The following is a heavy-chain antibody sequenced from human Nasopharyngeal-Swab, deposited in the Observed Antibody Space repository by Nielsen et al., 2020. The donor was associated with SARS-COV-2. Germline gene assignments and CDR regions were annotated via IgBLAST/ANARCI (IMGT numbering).Heavy chain of an antibody. Sequence: GSLRLSCTVSGGSISNYYWSWIRQSPGKGLEWIGYIYYSGSTNYNPSLKSRVTISVDTSKNQFSLKLSSVTAADTAVYYCARGKQLRPFDYWGQGTLVTVSS. J-gene: IGHJ4*02. D-gene: IGHD5-18*01. CDR3: ARGKQLRPFDY. CDR1: GGSISNYY. V-gene: IGHV4-59*01. CDR2: IYYSGST.